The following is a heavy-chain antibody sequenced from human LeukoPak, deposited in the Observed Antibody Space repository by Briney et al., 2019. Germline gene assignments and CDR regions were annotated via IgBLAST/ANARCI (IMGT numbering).Heavy chain of an antibody. J-gene: IGHJ3*02. CDR2: IYYSGST. CDR1: GGSISSGDYY. Sequence: SETLSLTCTVSGGSISSGDYYWSWIRQPPGKGLEWIGDIYYSGSTYYNPSLKSRVTISVGTSKNQFSLKLSSVTAADTAVYYCARVVDSSGPDAFDIWGQGTMVTVSS. V-gene: IGHV4-30-4*01. CDR3: ARVVDSSGPDAFDI. D-gene: IGHD3-22*01.